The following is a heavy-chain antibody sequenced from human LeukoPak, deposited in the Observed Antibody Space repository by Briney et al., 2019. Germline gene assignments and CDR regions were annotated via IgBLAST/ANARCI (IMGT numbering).Heavy chain of an antibody. CDR2: MNPNSGNT. Sequence: GASVKVSCKASGYTFTSYDINWVRQATGQGLEWMGWMNPNSGNTGYAQKFQGRVTITRNTSISTAYMELNSLTSEDTAVYYCASDTSHTGGYYYREDAFDVWGQGTMVTVSS. D-gene: IGHD3-22*01. J-gene: IGHJ3*01. CDR3: ASDTSHTGGYYYREDAFDV. CDR1: GYTFTSYD. V-gene: IGHV1-8*03.